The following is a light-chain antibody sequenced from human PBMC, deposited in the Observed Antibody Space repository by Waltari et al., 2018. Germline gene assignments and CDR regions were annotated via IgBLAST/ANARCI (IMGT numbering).Light chain of an antibody. CDR1: QNIDGR. J-gene: IGKJ3*01. V-gene: IGKV1-39*01. CDR3: QQYYTFPRLS. CDR2: GTS. Sequence: DVQMTQSPSSLSASVGDTVTITCRTSQNIDGRLTWLQKKPGKAPELLIYGTSILRGGVPSRFSGSGSGTNFTLTIYNLQPEDFAAYYCQQYYTFPRLSFGPGTTFDV.